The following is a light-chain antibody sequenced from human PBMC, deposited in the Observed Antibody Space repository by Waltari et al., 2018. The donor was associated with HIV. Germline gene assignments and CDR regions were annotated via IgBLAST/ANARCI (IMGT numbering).Light chain of an antibody. CDR3: EQNYDFPRT. J-gene: IGKJ1*01. V-gene: IGKV1-39*01. CDR2: SAS. CDR1: RSIRTY. Sequence: DIQMTQSPSSLSASVGDSVTFTCRSSRSIRTYLNWDQQISGRPPRLLIFSASSLQSGVSSRFSGVGSETEFTLTINNLQPEDFATYYCEQNYDFPRTFGQGT.